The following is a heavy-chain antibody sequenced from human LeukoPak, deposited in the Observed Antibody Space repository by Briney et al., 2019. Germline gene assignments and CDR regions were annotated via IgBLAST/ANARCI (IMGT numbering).Heavy chain of an antibody. D-gene: IGHD2-2*01. Sequence: GGSLRLSCAASGFTFSNYEMHWVRQAPGKGLEWVANIKQDGSEKHYMDSVKGRFTISRDDATNLLYLQMSRLRAEDTAVYYCVRDGPLRSPTSGWFDPWGQGTLVTVSS. CDR3: VRDGPLRSPTSGWFDP. J-gene: IGHJ5*02. V-gene: IGHV3-7*01. CDR2: IKQDGSEK. CDR1: GFTFSNYE.